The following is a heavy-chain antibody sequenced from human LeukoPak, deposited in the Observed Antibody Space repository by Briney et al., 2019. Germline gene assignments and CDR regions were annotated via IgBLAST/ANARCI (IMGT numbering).Heavy chain of an antibody. J-gene: IGHJ4*02. CDR2: INHSGST. V-gene: IGHV4-34*01. D-gene: IGHD2-2*01. CDR1: GGSFSGYY. CDR3: ARGCSSTSCLYYFDY. Sequence: SETLSLTCAVYGGSFSGYYWSWIRQPPGEGLEWIGEINHSGSTNYNPSLKSRVTISVDTSKNQFSLKLSSVTAADTAVYYCARGCSSTSCLYYFDYWGQGTLVTVSS.